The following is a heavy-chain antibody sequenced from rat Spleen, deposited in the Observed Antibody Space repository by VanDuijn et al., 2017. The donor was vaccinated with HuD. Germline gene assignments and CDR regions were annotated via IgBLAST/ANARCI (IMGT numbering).Heavy chain of an antibody. CDR2: ISSDGNS. V-gene: IGHV2S12*01. J-gene: IGHJ2*01. D-gene: IGHD1-1*01. CDR1: GFSLTSNG. CDR3: ARVHYYSASSYFDY. Sequence: QVQLKESGPGLVQPSQTLSLTCTVSGFSLTSNGVSWVRQPPGKGLEWIAAISSDGNSYYNSALKSRLSISRDTSKSQIFLEMNSLQTEDTAIYFCARVHYYSASSYFDYWGQGVMVTVSS.